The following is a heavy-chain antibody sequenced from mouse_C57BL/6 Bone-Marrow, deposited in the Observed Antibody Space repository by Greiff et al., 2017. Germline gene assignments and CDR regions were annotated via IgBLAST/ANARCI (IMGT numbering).Heavy chain of an antibody. CDR2: INPGSGGT. V-gene: IGHV1-54*01. Sequence: VQLQQSGAELVRPGTSVKVSCKASGYAFTNYLIEWVKQRPGQGLEWIGVINPGSGGTNYNEKFKGKATLTADKSSSTAYMQRSSLTSEDSAVYFCARGRGVLRRNYDMDDWGQGTSVTVSS. CDR3: ARGRGVLRRNYDMDD. J-gene: IGHJ4*01. D-gene: IGHD2-4*01. CDR1: GYAFTNYL.